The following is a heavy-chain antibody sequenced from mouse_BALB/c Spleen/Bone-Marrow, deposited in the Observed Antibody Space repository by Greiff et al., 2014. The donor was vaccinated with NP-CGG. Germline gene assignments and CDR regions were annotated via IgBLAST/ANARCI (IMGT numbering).Heavy chain of an antibody. J-gene: IGHJ2*01. CDR3: NARGDYDFDYFDY. CDR1: GFNIKDYY. Sequence: EVKLQESGAELVRSGASVKLSCTASGFNIKDYYMHWVKQRPEQGLEWIGWIDPENGDTEYAPKFQGKPTMTADTSSNTAYLQLSSLTSEDTAVYYCNARGDYDFDYFDYWGQGTTLTVSS. CDR2: IDPENGDT. V-gene: IGHV14-4*02. D-gene: IGHD2-4*01.